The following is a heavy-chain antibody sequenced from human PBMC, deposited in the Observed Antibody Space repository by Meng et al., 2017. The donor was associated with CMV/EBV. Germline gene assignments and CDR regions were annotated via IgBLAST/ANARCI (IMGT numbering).Heavy chain of an antibody. J-gene: IGHJ4*02. CDR3: ARVSDYGGYADVFDY. Sequence: GGSLRLSCTASGFTFSSYWMSWVRQAPGKGLEWVANIKQDGSEKYYVDSVKGRFTISRDNAKNSLYLQMNSLRAEDTAVYYCARVSDYGGYADVFDYWGQGTLVTVSS. CDR1: GFTFSSYW. V-gene: IGHV3-7*01. CDR2: IKQDGSEK. D-gene: IGHD4-17*01.